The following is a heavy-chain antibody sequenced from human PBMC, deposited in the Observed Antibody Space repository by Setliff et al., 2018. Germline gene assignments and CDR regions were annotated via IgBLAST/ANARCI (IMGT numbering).Heavy chain of an antibody. J-gene: IGHJ4*02. CDR1: GGSFSGYY. V-gene: IGHV4-34*12. Sequence: SETLSLTCAVYGGSFSGYYWSWIRQPPGKRLEWIGEIIHSGSTNYNPSLKSRVTISMDTSKNQFSLKVSSVTVADTAVYYCARSFSRSEKFLLDYWGQGALVTVSS. D-gene: IGHD2-15*01. CDR3: ARSFSRSEKFLLDY. CDR2: IIHSGST.